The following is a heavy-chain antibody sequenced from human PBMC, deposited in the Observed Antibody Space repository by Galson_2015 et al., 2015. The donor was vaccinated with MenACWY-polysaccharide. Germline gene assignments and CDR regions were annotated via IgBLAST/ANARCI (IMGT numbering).Heavy chain of an antibody. J-gene: IGHJ4*02. D-gene: IGHD2-2*01. CDR2: INSDGSGP. CDR1: GFTFSRYW. CDR3: WVYCSSTSCYSAIPS. V-gene: IGHV3-74*01. Sequence: SLRLSCAASGFTFSRYWMHWVRQAPGKGLVWVSVINSDGSGPTYADSVKGRFTISRDNAKNTLYLQMNSLRAEDTAVYYCWVYCSSTSCYSAIPSGGQGTLVTVSS.